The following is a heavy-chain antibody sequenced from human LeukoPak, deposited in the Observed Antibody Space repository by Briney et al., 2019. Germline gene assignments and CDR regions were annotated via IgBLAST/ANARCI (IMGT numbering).Heavy chain of an antibody. CDR2: ISGSGGST. CDR1: GFTFSSYA. V-gene: IGHV3-23*01. CDR3: ARVGEIVVVTATLEY. Sequence: GGSLRLSCAASGFTFSSYAMSWVRQAPGKGLEWVSAISGSGGSTYYADSVKGRFTISRDNSKNTLYLQMNSLRAEDTAVYYCARVGEIVVVTATLEYWGQGTLVTVSS. D-gene: IGHD2-21*02. J-gene: IGHJ4*02.